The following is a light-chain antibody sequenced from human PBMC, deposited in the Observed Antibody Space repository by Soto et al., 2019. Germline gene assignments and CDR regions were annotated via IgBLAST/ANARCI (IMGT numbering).Light chain of an antibody. CDR1: QSVSSS. Sequence: DIVMTQSPATLSVSPGERATLSCKASQSVSSSLARYQQKPGRSPRLLIYGASTRATGIPARFSGSGSGTEFTLTISSLQSEDFAVYYCLQYNNWWTFGQGTKVDIK. V-gene: IGKV3-15*01. CDR2: GAS. J-gene: IGKJ1*01. CDR3: LQYNNWWT.